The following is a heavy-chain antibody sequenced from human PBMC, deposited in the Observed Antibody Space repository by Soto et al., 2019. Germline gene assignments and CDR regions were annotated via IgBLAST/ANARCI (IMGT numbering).Heavy chain of an antibody. Sequence: QVQLVQSGAEVKKPGSSVKVSCKASGGTFSSYTISWVRQAPGQGLEWMGRIIPILGIANYAQKFQGRVTITADKSTSPADMELSSLRSEDTAVYYCATRVLLEPFDYWGEGPLVTVSS. CDR2: IIPILGIA. J-gene: IGHJ4*02. CDR3: ATRVLLEPFDY. CDR1: GGTFSSYT. D-gene: IGHD1-1*01. V-gene: IGHV1-69*02.